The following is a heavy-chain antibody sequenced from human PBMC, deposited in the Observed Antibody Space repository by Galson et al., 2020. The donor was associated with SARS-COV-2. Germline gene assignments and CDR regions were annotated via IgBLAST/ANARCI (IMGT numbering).Heavy chain of an antibody. CDR2: INHSGST. D-gene: IGHD2-2*01. J-gene: IGHJ1*01. CDR3: ARVQGGCSSRSCYLGD. Sequence: SETLSLTCAVYGGSFSGYYWSWIRQPPGKGLEWIGEINHSGSTNYNPSLKSRVTMSVDASSNQFSLKLTSVTAADTAVYYCARVQGGCSSRSCYLGDWGQGILVTVS. V-gene: IGHV4-34*01. CDR1: GGSFSGYY.